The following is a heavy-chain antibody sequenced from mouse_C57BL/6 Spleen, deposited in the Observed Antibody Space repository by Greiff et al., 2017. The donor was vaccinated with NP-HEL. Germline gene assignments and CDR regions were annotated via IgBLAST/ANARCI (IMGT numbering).Heavy chain of an antibody. CDR1: GYTFTEYT. D-gene: IGHD2-4*01. V-gene: IGHV1-62-2*01. J-gene: IGHJ1*03. CDR2: FYPGSGSI. Sequence: VQLQESGAELVKPGASVKLSCKASGYTFTEYTIHWVKQRSGQGLEWIGWFYPGSGSIKYNEKFKDKATLTADKSSSTVYMELSRLTSEDSAVYFCARHPYSSTMITTGNWYFDVWGTGTTVTVSS. CDR3: ARHPYSSTMITTGNWYFDV.